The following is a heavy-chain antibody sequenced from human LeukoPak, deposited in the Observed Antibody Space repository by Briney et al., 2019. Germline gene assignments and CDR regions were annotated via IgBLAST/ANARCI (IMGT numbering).Heavy chain of an antibody. CDR3: VTVRSGSFPA. J-gene: IGHJ1*01. V-gene: IGHV3-15*01. Sequence: PGGSLRLSCAASGFTVSNAWMNWVRQAPGKGLEWVALIKSKSDGGTTDYAAPVKGRFTISRDDSKNTLNLQMNSLKTEDTAVYYCVTVRSGSFPAWGQGTLVTVSS. D-gene: IGHD3-10*01. CDR1: GFTVSNAW. CDR2: IKSKSDGGTT.